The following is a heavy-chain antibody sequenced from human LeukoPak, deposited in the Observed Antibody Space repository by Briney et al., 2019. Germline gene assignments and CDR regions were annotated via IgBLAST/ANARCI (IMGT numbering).Heavy chain of an antibody. Sequence: SETLSLTCTVSGGSISSSSYYWGWIRQPPGKGLEWIGSIYYSGSTYYNPSLKSRVTISVDTSKNQFSLKLSSVTAADTAVYFCARDPGSGWNEFDYWGQGTLVTVSS. CDR2: IYYSGST. CDR1: GGSISSSSYY. J-gene: IGHJ4*02. V-gene: IGHV4-39*07. D-gene: IGHD6-19*01. CDR3: ARDPGSGWNEFDY.